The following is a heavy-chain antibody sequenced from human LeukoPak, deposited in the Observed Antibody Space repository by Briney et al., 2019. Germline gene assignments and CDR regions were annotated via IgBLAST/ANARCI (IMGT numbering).Heavy chain of an antibody. Sequence: GASVKVSCKASGYTFTGYYMHWVRQAPGQGLEWMGWINPNSGGTNYAQKFQGRVTMTRDTSISTAYMELSRLRSDDTAVYYCAGDRLGGGNYNHFDYWGQGTLVTVSS. J-gene: IGHJ4*02. V-gene: IGHV1-2*02. CDR1: GYTFTGYY. CDR2: INPNSGGT. CDR3: AGDRLGGGNYNHFDY. D-gene: IGHD3-10*01.